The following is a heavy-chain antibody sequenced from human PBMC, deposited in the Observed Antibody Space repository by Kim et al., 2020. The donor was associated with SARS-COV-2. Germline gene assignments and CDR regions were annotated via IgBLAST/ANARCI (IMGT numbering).Heavy chain of an antibody. CDR3: ARDPSEELLSFDY. J-gene: IGHJ4*02. V-gene: IGHV3-33*01. Sequence: GGSLRLSCAASGFTFSSYGMHWVRQAPGKGLEWVAVIWYDGSNKYYADSVNGRFTISRDNSKNTLYLQMNSLRAEDTAVYYCARDPSEELLSFDYWGQGTLVTVSS. CDR1: GFTFSSYG. CDR2: IWYDGSNK. D-gene: IGHD1-26*01.